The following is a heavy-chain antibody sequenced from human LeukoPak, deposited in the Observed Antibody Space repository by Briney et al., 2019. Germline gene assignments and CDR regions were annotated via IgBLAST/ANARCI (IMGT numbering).Heavy chain of an antibody. D-gene: IGHD3-16*01. CDR3: GIEVEVEGGVDY. CDR1: GGSISSSSYY. J-gene: IGHJ4*02. Sequence: PSETLSLTCTVAGGSISSSSYYWGWIRQPPGKGLEWIGSIFYSGSTYYNPSLKRRVTISVDTSKNQFSLRLNSVTAADTAVYYCGIEVEVEGGVDYWGQGTLVTVSS. CDR2: IFYSGST. V-gene: IGHV4-39*01.